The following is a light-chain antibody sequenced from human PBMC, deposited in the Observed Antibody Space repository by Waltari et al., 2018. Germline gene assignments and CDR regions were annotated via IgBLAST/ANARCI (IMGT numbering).Light chain of an antibody. V-gene: IGLV4-60*03. CDR2: LEGSGSY. Sequence: QPVLTQSSSASASLGSSVNLTCTLSSGHSSYIIAWHHQQPGKAPRYLMKLEGSGSYNKGSGVPDRFSGSSSGADRYLTISNLQSEDEADYYCETWDTNTLWVFGGGTKLTVL. CDR3: ETWDTNTLWV. CDR1: SGHSSYI. J-gene: IGLJ2*01.